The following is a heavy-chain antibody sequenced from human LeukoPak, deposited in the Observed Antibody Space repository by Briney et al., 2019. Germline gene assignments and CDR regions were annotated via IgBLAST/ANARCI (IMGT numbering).Heavy chain of an antibody. CDR1: GGSISSYY. D-gene: IGHD3-10*01. CDR2: IYISGST. V-gene: IGHV4-4*07. Sequence: SETLSLTCTVSGGSISSYYWSWIRQPAGKGLEWIGRIYISGSTKYNPSLKSRITISVDKSKNQFSLKLSSVTAADTAVYYCAGLWFGALSPFRPMDVWGKGTTVTVSS. J-gene: IGHJ6*03. CDR3: AGLWFGALSPFRPMDV.